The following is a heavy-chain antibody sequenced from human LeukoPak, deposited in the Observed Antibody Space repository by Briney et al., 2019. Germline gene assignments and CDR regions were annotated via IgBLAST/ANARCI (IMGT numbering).Heavy chain of an antibody. CDR3: ARDLMDFSGTGYYFDY. Sequence: GGSLRVSCAASGFTFSSYGMNWVRQAPGKGLEWVSYISISSSTIYYADSVKGRFTISRDNAKNSLYLQMNSLRAEDTAVYYCARDLMDFSGTGYYFDYWGQGTLVTVSS. D-gene: IGHD1-1*01. V-gene: IGHV3-48*01. CDR1: GFTFSSYG. J-gene: IGHJ4*02. CDR2: ISISSSTI.